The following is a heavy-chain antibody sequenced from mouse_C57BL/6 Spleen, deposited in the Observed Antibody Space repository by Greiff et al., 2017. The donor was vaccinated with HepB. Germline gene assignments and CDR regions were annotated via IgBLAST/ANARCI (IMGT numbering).Heavy chain of an antibody. CDR1: GFTFTDYY. V-gene: IGHV7-3*01. D-gene: IGHD1-1*01. CDR2: IRNKANGYTT. Sequence: EVQRVESGGGLVQPGGSLSLSCAASGFTFTDYYMSWVRQPPGKALEWLGFIRNKANGYTTEYSASVKGRFTISRDNSQSILYLQMNALRAEDSATYYCARYERGYYGSYWYFDVWGTGTTVTVSS. CDR3: ARYERGYYGSYWYFDV. J-gene: IGHJ1*03.